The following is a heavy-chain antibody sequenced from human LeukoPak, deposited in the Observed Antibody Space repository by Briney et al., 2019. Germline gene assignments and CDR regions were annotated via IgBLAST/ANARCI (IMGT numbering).Heavy chain of an antibody. V-gene: IGHV3-66*01. CDR3: ARDIWSTAAAGTVLDY. J-gene: IGHJ4*02. CDR1: GFTVSSNY. CDR2: IYSGGST. Sequence: GGSLRLSCAASGFTVSSNYMSWVRQAPGKGLEWVSVIYSGGSTYYADSVKGRFTISRDNSKNTLYLQMNSLRAEDTAVYYCARDIWSTAAAGTVLDYWGQGTLVTVSS. D-gene: IGHD6-13*01.